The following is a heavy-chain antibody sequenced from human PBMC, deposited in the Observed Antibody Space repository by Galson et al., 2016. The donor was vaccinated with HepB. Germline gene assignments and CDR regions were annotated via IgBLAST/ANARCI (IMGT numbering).Heavy chain of an antibody. V-gene: IGHV1-69*13. CDR3: ARDVVTLARGSGPSTLDH. J-gene: IGHJ4*03. Sequence: SVKVSCKASGVTPSTSAITWVRQAPGQGFEWMGGIKPILGTPNYAQKFLGRMTITADASSGPNYMELSSLTSDDTAIYYCARDVVTLARGSGPSTLDHWGQGTLVTVSS. D-gene: IGHD3-10*01. CDR1: GVTPSTSA. CDR2: IKPILGTP.